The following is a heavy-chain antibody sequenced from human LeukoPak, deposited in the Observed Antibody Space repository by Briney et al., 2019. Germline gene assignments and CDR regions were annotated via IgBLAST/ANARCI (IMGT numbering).Heavy chain of an antibody. CDR1: GYTFTSYD. Sequence: ASVKVSCKASGYTFTSYDTNWVRQATGQGLEWMGWMNPNSGNTGYAQKFQGGVTMTRNTSISTAYMELSSLRSEDTAVYYCARVFALWFGDLNWFDPWGQGTLVTVSS. CDR3: ARVFALWFGDLNWFDP. V-gene: IGHV1-8*01. D-gene: IGHD3-10*01. CDR2: MNPNSGNT. J-gene: IGHJ5*02.